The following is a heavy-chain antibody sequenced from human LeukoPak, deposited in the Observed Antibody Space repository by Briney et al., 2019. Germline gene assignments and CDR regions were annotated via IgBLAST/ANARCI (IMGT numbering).Heavy chain of an antibody. V-gene: IGHV3-30-3*01. CDR3: ARDAPYSGGCCAFDI. D-gene: IGHD6-19*01. Sequence: GGSLRLSCVGSGFTFSSYALHWLRHAPGKGLEWVAVISADGTEKYYADSVKGRFTMSRDNSKNVLFLQVNSLRTDDTAVYFCARDAPYSGGCCAFDIWGQGTTVTVS. CDR2: ISADGTEK. J-gene: IGHJ3*02. CDR1: GFTFSSYA.